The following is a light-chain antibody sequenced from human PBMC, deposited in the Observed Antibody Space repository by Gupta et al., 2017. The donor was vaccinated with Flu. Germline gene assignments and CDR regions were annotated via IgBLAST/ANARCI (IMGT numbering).Light chain of an antibody. CDR2: EVN. V-gene: IGLV2-8*01. J-gene: IGLJ1*01. CDR3: SAYAGANNVYV. Sequence: QSALPQPPSASGSPGPSVTISCTGTISDIGGYNLVSWYQQYPGKVPKLMIYEVNKRPSGVPDRFSGSKSGNTASLTVSGLQAEDEADYYCSAYAGANNVYVFGTGTKFTVL. CDR1: ISDIGGYNL.